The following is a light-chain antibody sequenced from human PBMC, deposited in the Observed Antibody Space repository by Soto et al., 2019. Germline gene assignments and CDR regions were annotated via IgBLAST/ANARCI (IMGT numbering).Light chain of an antibody. Sequence: EIGLTHSPGPLSLSPGERATLSCRASQSLTISYLAWYQQKPGQAPGLLTYHASSRAAGIPARFTGSGSGEDFTLTISGLDPEGFSLYYLQPYGSSPWTFGHGTKV. V-gene: IGKV3-20*01. CDR2: HAS. CDR3: QPYGSSPWT. CDR1: QSLTISY. J-gene: IGKJ1*01.